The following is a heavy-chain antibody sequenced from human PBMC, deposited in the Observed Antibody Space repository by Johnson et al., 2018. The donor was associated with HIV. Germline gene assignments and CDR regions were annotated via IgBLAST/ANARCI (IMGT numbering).Heavy chain of an antibody. J-gene: IGHJ3*01. Sequence: QVLLVESGGGVVQPGGSLRLSCAASGFTFSNYGMHWVRQAPGKGLEWVAFIRYDGSNKYYADSVKGRFTISRDNSNNTLSLQMNSLRTEDSGVYYCAKAYCPGCDGFDFWGRGTMVTVSS. V-gene: IGHV3-30*02. CDR3: AKAYCPGCDGFDF. CDR1: GFTFSNYG. CDR2: IRYDGSNK. D-gene: IGHD2-21*01.